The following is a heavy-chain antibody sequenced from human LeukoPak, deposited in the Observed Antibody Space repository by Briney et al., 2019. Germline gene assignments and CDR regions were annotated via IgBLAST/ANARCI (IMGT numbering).Heavy chain of an antibody. CDR3: ARDGKKGYYGSGSSLGY. V-gene: IGHV3-66*02. CDR2: IYSGGST. J-gene: IGHJ4*02. CDR1: GFDFSKYT. D-gene: IGHD3-10*01. Sequence: GGSLRLSCAASGFDFSKYTMSWVRQAPGKGLEWVSVIYSGGSTYYADSVKGRFTISRDNSKNTLYLQMNSLRAEDTAVYYCARDGKKGYYGSGSSLGYWGQGTLVTVSS.